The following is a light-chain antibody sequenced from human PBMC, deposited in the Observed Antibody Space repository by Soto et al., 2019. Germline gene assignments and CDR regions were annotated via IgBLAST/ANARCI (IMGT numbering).Light chain of an antibody. V-gene: IGKV1-5*01. CDR3: QQYNSYWT. J-gene: IGKJ1*01. Sequence: DIQMTQSPSTLSASVGDRVTITCRASQSISSWLAWYQQKPGKAPKLLIYDASSLESGVPSRFSGRGSGTEFTLTISSLQPDDFATYYCQQYNSYWTFGKGTKVDIK. CDR1: QSISSW. CDR2: DAS.